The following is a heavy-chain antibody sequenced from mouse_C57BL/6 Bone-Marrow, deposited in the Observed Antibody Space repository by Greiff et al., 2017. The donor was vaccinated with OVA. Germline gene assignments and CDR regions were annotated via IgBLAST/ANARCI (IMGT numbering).Heavy chain of an antibody. CDR2: IYPGDGDT. Sequence: QVQLKQSGAELVKPGASVKISCKASGYAFSSYWMNWVKQRPGKGLEWIGQIYPGDGDTNYNGKFKGKATLTADKSSSTAYMQLSSLTSEDSAVYCCAREGLLPPFDYWGQGTTLTVSS. CDR3: AREGLLPPFDY. CDR1: GYAFSSYW. D-gene: IGHD1-1*01. V-gene: IGHV1-80*01. J-gene: IGHJ2*01.